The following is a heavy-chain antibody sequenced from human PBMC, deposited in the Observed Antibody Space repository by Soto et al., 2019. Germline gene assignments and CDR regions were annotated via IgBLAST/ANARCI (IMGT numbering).Heavy chain of an antibody. CDR3: ATKRIHCSSTSCEDGFSTDYYYYMDV. CDR1: GYTFTSYG. CDR2: ISAYNGNT. D-gene: IGHD2-2*01. J-gene: IGHJ6*03. Sequence: ASVKVSCKASGYTFTSYGISWARQAPGQGLEWMGWISAYNGNTIYAQKFQGRVTMTEDTSTDTAYMELSSLRSEDTAVYYCATKRIHCSSTSCEDGFSTDYYYYMDVWGKGTTVTVSS. V-gene: IGHV1-18*01.